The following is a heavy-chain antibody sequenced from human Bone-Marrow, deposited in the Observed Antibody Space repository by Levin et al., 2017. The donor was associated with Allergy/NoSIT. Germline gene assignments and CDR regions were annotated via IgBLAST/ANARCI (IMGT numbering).Heavy chain of an antibody. CDR1: GFTFSSYA. J-gene: IGHJ4*02. D-gene: IGHD5-18*01. V-gene: IGHV3-23*01. Sequence: ETLSLTCAASGFTFSSYAMSWVRQAPGKGLEWVSAISGSGGSTYYADSVKGRFTISRDNSKNTLYLQMNSLRAEDTAVYYCAKDTGGYSYGSSFDYWGQGTLVTVSS. CDR3: AKDTGGYSYGSSFDY. CDR2: ISGSGGST.